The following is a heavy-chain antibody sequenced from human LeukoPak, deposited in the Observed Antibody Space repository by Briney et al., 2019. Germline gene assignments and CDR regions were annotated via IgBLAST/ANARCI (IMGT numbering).Heavy chain of an antibody. J-gene: IGHJ4*02. CDR2: ISSSGSTI. CDR3: ARAGALEWLLYSGYFDY. D-gene: IGHD3-3*01. V-gene: IGHV3-11*04. Sequence: GGSLRLYCAASGFTFSDYYMSWIRQAPGKGLEWVSYISSSGSTIYYADSVKGRFTISRDNAKNSLYLQMNSLRAEDTAVYYCARAGALEWLLYSGYFDYWGQGTLVTVSS. CDR1: GFTFSDYY.